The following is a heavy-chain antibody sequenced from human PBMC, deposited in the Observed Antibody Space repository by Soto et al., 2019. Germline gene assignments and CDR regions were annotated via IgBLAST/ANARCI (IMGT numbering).Heavy chain of an antibody. Sequence: EVQLVESGGGLVQPGGSLRLSCAASGFTFSSYAMHWVRQAPGKGLEYVSAISRKGGSTYYANSVKGRITISRDNSKNTLYLQKGRLRAEDMAVYYCARLYYDSSGTAFDVWGQGTMVTVSS. J-gene: IGHJ3*01. CDR3: ARLYYDSSGTAFDV. D-gene: IGHD3-22*01. CDR1: GFTFSSYA. V-gene: IGHV3-64*01. CDR2: ISRKGGST.